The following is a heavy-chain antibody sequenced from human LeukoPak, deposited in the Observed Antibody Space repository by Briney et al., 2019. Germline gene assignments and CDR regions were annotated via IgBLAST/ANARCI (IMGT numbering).Heavy chain of an antibody. Sequence: GGSLRLSCAASGFTFSSYAMSWVRQAPGKGLEWVSTINNSDGSTYYADSVEGRFSISRDNSENTLYLQMNSLRAEDTAVYYRAKAPGYLLWGQGTLVTVSS. V-gene: IGHV3-23*01. D-gene: IGHD5-18*01. CDR1: GFTFSSYA. J-gene: IGHJ4*02. CDR2: INNSDGST. CDR3: AKAPGYLL.